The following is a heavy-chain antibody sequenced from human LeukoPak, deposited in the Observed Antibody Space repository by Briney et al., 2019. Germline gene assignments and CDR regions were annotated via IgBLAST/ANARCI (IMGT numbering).Heavy chain of an antibody. V-gene: IGHV3-30-3*01. Sequence: PGGSLRLSCAASGFTFSSYAMSWVRQAPGKGLEWVAVISYDGSNKYYADSVKGRFTISRDNSKNTLYLQMNSLRAEDTAVYYCARDLVKDSSSSLDYWGQGTLVTVSS. J-gene: IGHJ4*02. CDR3: ARDLVKDSSSSLDY. CDR2: ISYDGSNK. D-gene: IGHD6-6*01. CDR1: GFTFSSYA.